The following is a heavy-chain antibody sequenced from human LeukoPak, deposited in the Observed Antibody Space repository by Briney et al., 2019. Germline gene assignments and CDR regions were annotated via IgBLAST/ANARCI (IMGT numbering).Heavy chain of an antibody. V-gene: IGHV3-74*01. CDR1: GFTFSNHW. J-gene: IGHJ5*02. D-gene: IGHD3-3*01. CDR2: IDGGGSST. CDR3: ARCPVLRFLTKTNWFDP. Sequence: GGSLRLSCAASGFTFSNHWMHWVRQVPGKGLVWVSRIDGGGSSTSYADSVKGRFSISRDNAKSTLYLQMNSLRAEDTAVYYCARCPVLRFLTKTNWFDPWGQGTLVTVSS.